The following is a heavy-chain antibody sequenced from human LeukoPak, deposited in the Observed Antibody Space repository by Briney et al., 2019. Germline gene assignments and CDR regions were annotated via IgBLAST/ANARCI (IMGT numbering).Heavy chain of an antibody. D-gene: IGHD6-13*01. CDR3: ARTMSPRGLYSSYVDY. V-gene: IGHV3-66*01. Sequence: QTGGSLRLSCAASGFTFSSYAMSWVRQAPGKGLEWVSVIYSGGSTYYADSVKGRFTISRDNSKNTLYLQMNSLRAEDTAVYYCARTMSPRGLYSSYVDYWGQGTLVTVSS. CDR2: IYSGGST. J-gene: IGHJ4*02. CDR1: GFTFSSYA.